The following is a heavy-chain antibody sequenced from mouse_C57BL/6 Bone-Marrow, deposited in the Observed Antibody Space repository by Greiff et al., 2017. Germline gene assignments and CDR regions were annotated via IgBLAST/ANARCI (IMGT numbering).Heavy chain of an antibody. Sequence: QVQLQQSGAELVKPGASVKISCKASGYAFSSYWMNWVKQRPGKGLEWIGQIYPGDGDTNYNGKFKGKATLTADKSSSTAYMQLSSLTSEDSAVYFCARGPCDYYAMDYWGQGTSVTVSS. D-gene: IGHD3-1*01. CDR1: GYAFSSYW. CDR2: IYPGDGDT. V-gene: IGHV1-80*01. CDR3: ARGPCDYYAMDY. J-gene: IGHJ4*01.